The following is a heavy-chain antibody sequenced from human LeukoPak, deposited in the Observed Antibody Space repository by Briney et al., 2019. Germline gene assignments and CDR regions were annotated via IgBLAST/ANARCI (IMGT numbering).Heavy chain of an antibody. Sequence: SETLSLTCTVPGGSISSYYWSWIRQPPGKGLEWIGYIYYSGSTNYNPSLKSRVTISVDTSKNQFSLKLSSVTAADTAVYYCASTDFWSGYPVDYYFDYWGQGTLVTVSS. CDR3: ASTDFWSGYPVDYYFDY. CDR2: IYYSGST. J-gene: IGHJ4*02. D-gene: IGHD3-3*01. CDR1: GGSISSYY. V-gene: IGHV4-59*08.